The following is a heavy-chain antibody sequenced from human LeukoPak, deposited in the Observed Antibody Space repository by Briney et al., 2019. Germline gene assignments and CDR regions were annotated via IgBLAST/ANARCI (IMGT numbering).Heavy chain of an antibody. CDR2: LSHSGSS. V-gene: IGHV4-59*02. CDR1: GCSVSSCY. CDR3: ARARYANAWYAFDI. D-gene: IGHD2-2*01. J-gene: IGHJ3*02. Sequence: AESLTLTCAASGCSVSSCYRTWIRQAPGKGLEWIAYLSHSGSSDSNPSLKSRVTILVDTSKNQFSLKLTSVTAADTAVYYCARARYANAWYAFDIWGQGTMVTVSS.